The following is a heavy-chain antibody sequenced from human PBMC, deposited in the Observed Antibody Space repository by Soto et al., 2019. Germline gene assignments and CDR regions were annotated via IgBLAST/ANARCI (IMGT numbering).Heavy chain of an antibody. CDR2: IRKNGSQR. V-gene: IGHV3-7*05. Sequence: EVQLVESGGGLVQPEGSLTLSCAASEFAFSSYWMTWVRQAPGKGLEWVANIRKNGSQRSYLDSVRGRFTISRNNTKNSLYLRMNRLSAEDTALYFCARDVSTGSSCLYFDAFDIWGQGTRVTVSS. J-gene: IGHJ3*02. D-gene: IGHD6-13*01. CDR1: EFAFSSYW. CDR3: ARDVSTGSSCLYFDAFDI.